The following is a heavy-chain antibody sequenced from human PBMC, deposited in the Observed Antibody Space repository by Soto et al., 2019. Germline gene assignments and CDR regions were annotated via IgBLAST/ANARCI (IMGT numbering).Heavy chain of an antibody. J-gene: IGHJ5*02. CDR3: VRRHVSATGIDWFDP. D-gene: IGHD6-13*01. CDR2: INAANGDT. CDR1: GGTFNSYG. Sequence: ASVKVSCKASGGTFNSYGIHWVRQAPGQRLEWMGWINAANGDTKYSPKFQGRVTITRDTSASTAYMELSSLRSEDTAVYYCVRRHVSATGIDWFDPWGQGTLVTVSS. V-gene: IGHV1-3*01.